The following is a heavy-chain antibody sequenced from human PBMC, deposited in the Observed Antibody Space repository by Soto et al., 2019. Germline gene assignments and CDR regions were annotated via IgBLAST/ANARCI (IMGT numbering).Heavy chain of an antibody. D-gene: IGHD2-2*01. CDR3: AREGGEDIVVVPAAMPYYYYGMDV. CDR2: IWDDGSNK. V-gene: IGHV3-33*01. J-gene: IGHJ6*02. Sequence: QVQLVESGGGVVQPGRSLRLSCAASGFTFSSYGMHWVRQAPGKGLEWVAVIWDDGSNKYYADSVKGRFTISRDNSKNTLYLQMNSLRAEDTAVYYCAREGGEDIVVVPAAMPYYYYGMDVWGQGTTVTVSS. CDR1: GFTFSSYG.